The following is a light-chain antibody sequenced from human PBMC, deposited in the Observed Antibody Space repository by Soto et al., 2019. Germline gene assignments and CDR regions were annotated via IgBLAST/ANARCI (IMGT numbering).Light chain of an antibody. V-gene: IGLV2-8*01. J-gene: IGLJ2*01. CDR2: EVS. Sequence: QSALTQPPSASGSPGQSVTISCTGTSSDVGGYNYVSWYQQHPGKAPKLMIYEVSKRPSGVPDRFSGSKSGNTASLTVSGLQAEDEADYYCSSYAGRNNLVFGRGTKVTVL. CDR3: SSYAGRNNLV. CDR1: SSDVGGYNY.